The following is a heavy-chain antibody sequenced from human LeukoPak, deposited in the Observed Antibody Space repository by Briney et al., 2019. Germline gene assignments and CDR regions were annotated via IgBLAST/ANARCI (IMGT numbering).Heavy chain of an antibody. CDR1: GGSFSGYY. CDR2: INHSGST. Sequence: SETLSLTCAVYGGSFSGYYWRWIRQPPGKGLEWIGEINHSGSTNYNPSLKSRVTISVDTSKNQFSLKLSSVTAADTAVYYCARLERRGYYYYYGMDVWGQGTTVTVSS. V-gene: IGHV4-34*01. CDR3: ARLERRGYYYYYGMDV. J-gene: IGHJ6*02. D-gene: IGHD1-1*01.